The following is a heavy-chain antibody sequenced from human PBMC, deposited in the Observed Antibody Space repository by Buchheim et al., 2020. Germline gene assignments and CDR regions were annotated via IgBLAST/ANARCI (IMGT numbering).Heavy chain of an antibody. CDR1: GYTFTSYA. CDR3: ARTGLSKGTRLWFGDAGY. J-gene: IGHJ4*02. CDR2: INAGNGNT. V-gene: IGHV1-3*01. Sequence: QVQLVQSGAEVKKPGASVKVSCKASGYTFTSYAMHWVRQAPGQRLEWMGWINAGNGNTKYSQKFQGRVTITRDTSASTAYMELSSLRSEDTAVYYCARTGLSKGTRLWFGDAGYWGQGTL. D-gene: IGHD3-10*01.